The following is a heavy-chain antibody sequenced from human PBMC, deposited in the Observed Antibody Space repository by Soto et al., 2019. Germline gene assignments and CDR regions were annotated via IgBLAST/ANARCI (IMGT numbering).Heavy chain of an antibody. D-gene: IGHD3-22*01. J-gene: IGHJ6*02. CDR2: IYSSGST. CDR3: AKHLRGYSYYYGMDV. V-gene: IGHV3-53*01. Sequence: GGSLRLSCAASGFTVSNNYMSWVRQAPGKGLEWVSIIYSSGSTYYADSVKGRFTISRDNSKNTLYLQMNSLRAEDTAVYYCAKHLRGYSYYYGMDVWGQGTTVTVSS. CDR1: GFTVSNNY.